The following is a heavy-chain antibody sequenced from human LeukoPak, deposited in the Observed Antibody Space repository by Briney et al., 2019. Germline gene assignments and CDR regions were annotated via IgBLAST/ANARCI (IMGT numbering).Heavy chain of an antibody. CDR1: GGSISSYY. V-gene: IGHV4-4*07. D-gene: IGHD3-22*01. Sequence: SETLSLACTVSGGSISSYYWSWIRQPAGKGLEWIGRIYTSGSTNYNPSLKSRVTMSVDTSKNQFSLKLSSVTAADTAVYYCARVAEYYYDSSGYYEQWGQGTLVTVSS. CDR2: IYTSGST. CDR3: ARVAEYYYDSSGYYEQ. J-gene: IGHJ4*02.